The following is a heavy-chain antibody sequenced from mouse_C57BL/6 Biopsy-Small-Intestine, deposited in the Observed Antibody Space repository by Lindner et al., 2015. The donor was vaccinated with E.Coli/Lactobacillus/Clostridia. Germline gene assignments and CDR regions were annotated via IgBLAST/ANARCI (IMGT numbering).Heavy chain of an antibody. CDR3: ARDLAGSQGTSFDV. Sequence: SVKVSCKASGFSFTDYYMHWLRQAPGQGLEWMGWISPNNDVTYYAQTFQGRVTMTSDTSISTTYMELSRLTSDDTALYYCARDLAGSQGTSFDVWGQGTMVTASS. J-gene: IGHJ1*01. D-gene: IGHD2-14*01. CDR1: GFSFTDYY. CDR2: ISPNNDVT. V-gene: IGHV1S29*02.